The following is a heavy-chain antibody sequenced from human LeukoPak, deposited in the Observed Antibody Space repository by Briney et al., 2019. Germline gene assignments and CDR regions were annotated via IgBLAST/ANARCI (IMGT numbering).Heavy chain of an antibody. Sequence: PGGSLRLSCAASGFTFSSYAMHWVRQAPGKGLEWVAVISYDGSNKYYADSVKGRFTISRDNSKNTLYLQMNSLRAEDTAVYYCARDAETRRGYSYGPFDYWGQGTLVTVSS. CDR2: ISYDGSNK. CDR3: ARDAETRRGYSYGPFDY. J-gene: IGHJ4*02. V-gene: IGHV3-30*04. D-gene: IGHD5-18*01. CDR1: GFTFSSYA.